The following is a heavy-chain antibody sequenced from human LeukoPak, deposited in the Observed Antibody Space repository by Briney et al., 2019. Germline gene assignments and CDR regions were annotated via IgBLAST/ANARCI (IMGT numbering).Heavy chain of an antibody. J-gene: IGHJ4*02. D-gene: IGHD5-18*01. CDR1: GFTLNKYP. CDR2: ISYDGNNK. CDR3: ARTYTAFDY. Sequence: PGGSLRLSCAASGFTLNKYPMHWVRQAPGKGLEWVAVISYDGNNKYYADSVKGRFTISRDNSKNSVDLQMNSLRDEDTAVYYCARTYTAFDYWGQGTLVTVSS. V-gene: IGHV3-30-3*01.